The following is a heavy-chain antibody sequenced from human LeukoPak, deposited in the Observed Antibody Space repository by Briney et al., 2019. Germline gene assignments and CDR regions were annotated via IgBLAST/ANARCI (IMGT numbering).Heavy chain of an antibody. D-gene: IGHD6-19*01. J-gene: IGHJ3*02. CDR3: GRPRSAWFDAFDI. V-gene: IGHV4-34*01. Sequence: SETLSLTCAVYGGPFSGYNWNWIRQPPGKGPEWIGEINHSGSTNYDPSLRSRVTISVDTSKNQFSLKLNSVTAADTAVYYCGRPRSAWFDAFDIWGQGTMVTVSS. CDR2: INHSGST. CDR1: GGPFSGYN.